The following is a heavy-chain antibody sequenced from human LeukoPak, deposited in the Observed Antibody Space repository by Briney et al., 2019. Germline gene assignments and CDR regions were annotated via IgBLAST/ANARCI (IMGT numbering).Heavy chain of an antibody. Sequence: PSETLSLTCTVSGDSISGYYYNWIRQPPGKGLEWIGFIHSSGTTEYIPSLRGRVTLSVATSKNQLFLKLTSVTAADTAVYYCARLTATPAGYYQYHYIHVWGKGTTVTVSS. D-gene: IGHD3-3*01. V-gene: IGHV4-4*09. CDR1: GDSISGYY. CDR2: IHSSGTT. CDR3: ARLTATPAGYYQYHYIHV. J-gene: IGHJ6*03.